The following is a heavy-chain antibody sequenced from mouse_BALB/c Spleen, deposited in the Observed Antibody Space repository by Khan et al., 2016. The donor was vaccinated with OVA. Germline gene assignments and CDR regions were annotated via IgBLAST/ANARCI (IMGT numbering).Heavy chain of an antibody. CDR3: ARGDGYYVYFDY. Sequence: VELVESGPELVKPGASVKMSCKASGYTFTYYVITWVKQRTGQGLEWIGEIYPGNDNAYYNERFKGKATLTADKSSNTTHMQLSSLTSEDSAVYFCARGDGYYVYFDYWGQGTTLTVSS. D-gene: IGHD2-3*01. V-gene: IGHV1-81*01. CDR2: IYPGNDNA. J-gene: IGHJ2*01. CDR1: GYTFTYYV.